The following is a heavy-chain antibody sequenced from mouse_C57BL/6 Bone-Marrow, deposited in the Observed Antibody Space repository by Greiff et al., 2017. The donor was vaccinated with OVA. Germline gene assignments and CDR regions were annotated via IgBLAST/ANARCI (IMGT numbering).Heavy chain of an antibody. CDR1: GYTFTSYW. D-gene: IGHD1-1*01. J-gene: IGHJ4*01. CDR3: AREAPYYYGSSCDAMDY. Sequence: QVQLQQPGAELVMPGASVKLSCKASGYTFTSYWMHWVKQRPGQGLEWIGEIDPSDSYTNYNQKFKGKSTLTVDKSSSTAYMQLSSLTSEDSAVYYCAREAPYYYGSSCDAMDYWGQGTSVTVSS. CDR2: IDPSDSYT. V-gene: IGHV1-69*01.